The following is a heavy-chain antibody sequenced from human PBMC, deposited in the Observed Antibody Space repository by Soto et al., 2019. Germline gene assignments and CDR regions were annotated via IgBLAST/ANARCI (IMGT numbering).Heavy chain of an antibody. D-gene: IGHD3-10*01. J-gene: IGHJ4*02. CDR2: ISAYNGNT. Sequence: ASVKVSCKASGYTFTSYGISWVRQAPRQGLEWMGWISAYNGNTNYAQKLQGRVTMTTDTSTSTAYMELRSLRSDDTAVYYCARDPYYYGSGSYYTMWGQGTLVTVSS. V-gene: IGHV1-18*01. CDR3: ARDPYYYGSGSYYTM. CDR1: GYTFTSYG.